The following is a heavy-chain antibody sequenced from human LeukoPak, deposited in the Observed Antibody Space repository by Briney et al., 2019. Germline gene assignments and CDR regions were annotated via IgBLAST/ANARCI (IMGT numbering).Heavy chain of an antibody. CDR1: GGSISSSSYY. V-gene: IGHV4-39*01. CDR2: IYYSGST. CDR3: ASTAAPRHQYSYGWPGYDY. Sequence: SETLSLTCTVSGGSISSSSYYWGWIRQPPGKGLEWIGSIYYSGSTCYNPSLKSRVTISVDTSKNQFSLKLSSVTAADTAVYYCASTAAPRHQYSYGWPGYDYWGQGTLVTVSS. D-gene: IGHD5-18*01. J-gene: IGHJ4*02.